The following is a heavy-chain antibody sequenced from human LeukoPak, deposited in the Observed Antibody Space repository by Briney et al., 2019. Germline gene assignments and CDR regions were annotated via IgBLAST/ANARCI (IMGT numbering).Heavy chain of an antibody. CDR1: GGSISSGGNH. CDR2: IYHSGST. D-gene: IGHD2-2*01. Sequence: SSETLSLTCTVSGGSISSGGNHWRWIRQPPGKGLEWIGYIYHSGSTYYNPSLKSRVTISVDTSKNQFSLKLSSVTAADTAVYYCAREYELLFGLWFDPWGQGTLVTVSS. J-gene: IGHJ5*02. CDR3: AREYELLFGLWFDP. V-gene: IGHV4-30-2*01.